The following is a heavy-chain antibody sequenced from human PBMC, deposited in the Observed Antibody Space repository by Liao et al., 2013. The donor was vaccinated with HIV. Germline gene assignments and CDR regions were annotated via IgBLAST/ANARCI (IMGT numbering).Heavy chain of an antibody. Sequence: QVQPQESGPGLVKPSETLSLTCTVSGGSISSSSYYWGWIRQPPGKGLEWIGTIYYSGSTYYNPSLKSRVTISGDTSKNQFSLKLSSVTAADTAVYYCARDDSGGFDPWGQGTLVTVSS. CDR1: GGSISSSSYY. CDR3: ARDDSGGFDP. CDR2: IYYSGST. V-gene: IGHV4-39*07. D-gene: IGHD2-21*01. J-gene: IGHJ5*02.